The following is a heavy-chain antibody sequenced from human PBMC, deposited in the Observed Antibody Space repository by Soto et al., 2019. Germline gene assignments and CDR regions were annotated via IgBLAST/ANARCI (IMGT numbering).Heavy chain of an antibody. Sequence: QVQLVQSRAEVKKPGSSVKVSCKASGGTFSSYAISWVRQAPGQGLEWMGGIIPIFGTANYAQKFQGRVTITADESTSTAYMELSSLRSEDTAVYYCASTDCTIGVCYIIGGNWGQGTLVTVSS. D-gene: IGHD2-8*01. CDR3: ASTDCTIGVCYIIGGN. CDR1: GGTFSSYA. CDR2: IIPIFGTA. V-gene: IGHV1-69*12. J-gene: IGHJ4*02.